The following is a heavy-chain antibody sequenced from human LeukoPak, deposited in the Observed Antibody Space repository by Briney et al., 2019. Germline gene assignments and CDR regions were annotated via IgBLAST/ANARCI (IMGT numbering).Heavy chain of an antibody. Sequence: GASVKVSCKASGDTFSSYAISWVRQAPGQGLEWMGGIIPIFGTANYAQEFQGRVTITADESTSTAYMELSSLRSEDTAVYHCARKGAYNYYGSGSYVYWGQGTLVTVSS. V-gene: IGHV1-69*13. CDR3: ARKGAYNYYGSGSYVY. D-gene: IGHD3-10*01. CDR1: GDTFSSYA. J-gene: IGHJ4*02. CDR2: IIPIFGTA.